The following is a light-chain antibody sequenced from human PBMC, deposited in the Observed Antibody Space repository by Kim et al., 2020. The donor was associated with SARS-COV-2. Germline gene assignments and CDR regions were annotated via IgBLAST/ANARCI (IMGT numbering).Light chain of an antibody. CDR2: KAS. Sequence: ASLGVIVTFTCQASQSIHISLAWYQRKPWKAPKLLIYKASSLQSGVPSRFSGSESGTEFTLTISSLQPDDFATYYCQQYDTYPWTFGQGTKVDIK. J-gene: IGKJ1*01. CDR1: QSIHIS. CDR3: QQYDTYPWT. V-gene: IGKV1-5*03.